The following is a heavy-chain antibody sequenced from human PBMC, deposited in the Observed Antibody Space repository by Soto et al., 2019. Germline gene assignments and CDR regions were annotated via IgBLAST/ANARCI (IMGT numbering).Heavy chain of an antibody. D-gene: IGHD6-13*01. CDR2: VWYDGTEK. CDR1: GFTFSSFG. Sequence: QVQLVESGGGVVQPGRSLRLSCAASGFTFSSFGMHWVRQAPGKGLEWVAVVWYDGTEKYYADSVKGRFTISRDNSKNTRYLQMHSLGTEDTAVYYCARDSLSGSSWYYFDFWGQGTPVTVSS. J-gene: IGHJ4*02. CDR3: ARDSLSGSSWYYFDF. V-gene: IGHV3-33*01.